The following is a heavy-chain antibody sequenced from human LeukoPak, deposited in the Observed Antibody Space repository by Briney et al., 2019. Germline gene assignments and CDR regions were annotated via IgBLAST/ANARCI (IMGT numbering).Heavy chain of an antibody. CDR3: ARSYSSSYRSYYYYMDV. V-gene: IGHV3-21*01. Sequence: GGSLRLSCAASGFTFSNYSMNWVRQAPGKGLEWVSFIGSSSSYISYADSLKGRFTISRDNAKNSLYLQLNSLRAEDTAVYYCARSYSSSYRSYYYYMDVWGKGTTVTVSS. CDR2: IGSSSSYI. D-gene: IGHD6-6*01. J-gene: IGHJ6*03. CDR1: GFTFSNYS.